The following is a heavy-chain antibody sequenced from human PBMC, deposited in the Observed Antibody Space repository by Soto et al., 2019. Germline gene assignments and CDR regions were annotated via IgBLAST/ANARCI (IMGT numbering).Heavy chain of an antibody. Sequence: GGSLRLSCAASGVTFITYSMNWVRQAPGKGLEWVSYISSTSTTIYYADSVKGRFTISRNNAKNSLYLQMNSLRDEDTAVYYCARGRYGDYDAFDFRGQGTMVTVSS. V-gene: IGHV3-48*02. CDR1: GVTFITYS. D-gene: IGHD4-17*01. CDR3: ARGRYGDYDAFDF. J-gene: IGHJ3*01. CDR2: ISSTSTTI.